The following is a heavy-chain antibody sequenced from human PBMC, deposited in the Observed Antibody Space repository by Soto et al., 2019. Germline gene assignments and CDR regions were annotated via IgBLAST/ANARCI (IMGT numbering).Heavy chain of an antibody. CDR1: WGSPVCFC. V-gene: IGHV4-4*07. CDR2: IYTSGST. Sequence: PFEILCHPSTVPWGSPVCFCWGRILQHARNGLEWIGRIYTSGSTNYNPSLKSRVTMSVDTSKNQFSLKLSSVTAADTAVYYCARAPGYSSSPDPNWFDPWGQGTLVTVSS. J-gene: IGHJ5*02. CDR3: ARAPGYSSSPDPNWFDP. D-gene: IGHD6-13*01.